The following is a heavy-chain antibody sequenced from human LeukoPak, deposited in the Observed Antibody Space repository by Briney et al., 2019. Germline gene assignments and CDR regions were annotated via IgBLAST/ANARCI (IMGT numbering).Heavy chain of an antibody. Sequence: GGSLRLSCAVSGSTLSTYWMHWVRQTPGKGLVWVSRINSDGSNTNYADSVKGRFTISRDNAKNTLYLQVNSLRDEDTALYYCAKDPCRGYSYGYTSNPRLCAFDYWGQGTLVTVSS. CDR2: INSDGSNT. D-gene: IGHD5-18*01. J-gene: IGHJ4*02. CDR3: AKDPCRGYSYGYTSNPRLCAFDY. CDR1: GSTLSTYW. V-gene: IGHV3-74*01.